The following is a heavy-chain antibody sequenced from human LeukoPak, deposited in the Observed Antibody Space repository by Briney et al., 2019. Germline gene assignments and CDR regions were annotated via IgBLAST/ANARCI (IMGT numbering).Heavy chain of an antibody. J-gene: IGHJ4*02. CDR1: GFTFGSYG. V-gene: IGHV3-30*18. D-gene: IGHD6-13*01. Sequence: GRSLRLSCAASGFTFGSYGMHWVRQAPGKGLEWVAVISYDGSNKYYADSVKGRFTISRDNSKNTLYLQMNSLRAEDTAVYYCAKGPRAAATDYWGQGTLVTVSS. CDR2: ISYDGSNK. CDR3: AKGPRAAATDY.